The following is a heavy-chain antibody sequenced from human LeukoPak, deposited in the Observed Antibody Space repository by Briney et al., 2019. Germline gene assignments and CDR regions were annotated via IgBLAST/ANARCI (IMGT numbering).Heavy chain of an antibody. J-gene: IGHJ4*03. Sequence: SETLSLTCTVSGGSISSSSYYWGWIRQPPGKGLEWIGNIYYSGSTYYNPSLKSRVTISVDTSKNQFSLKLTSVTAADTAVYYCARGPTISETGYFDFWGQGTLVTVSS. CDR1: GGSISSSSYY. D-gene: IGHD1-1*01. CDR3: ARGPTISETGYFDF. CDR2: IYYSGST. V-gene: IGHV4-39*07.